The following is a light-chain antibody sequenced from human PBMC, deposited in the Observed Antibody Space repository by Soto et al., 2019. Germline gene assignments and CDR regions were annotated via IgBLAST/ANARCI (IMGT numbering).Light chain of an antibody. CDR3: SSYTSSSSVV. CDR2: DVR. CDR1: SSDIGAYNY. Sequence: QSVLTQPTSVSGSPGQSITISCTGTSSDIGAYNYVSWYQQHPGKAPKLMIRDVRNRPSGVSNRFSGSKSGNTASLTISGLQAEDEAAYYCSSYTSSSSVVFGGGTKLTVL. J-gene: IGLJ2*01. V-gene: IGLV2-14*03.